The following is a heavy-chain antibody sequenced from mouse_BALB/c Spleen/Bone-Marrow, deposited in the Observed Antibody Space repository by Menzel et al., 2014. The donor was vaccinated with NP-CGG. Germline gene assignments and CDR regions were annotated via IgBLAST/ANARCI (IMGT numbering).Heavy chain of an antibody. J-gene: IGHJ1*01. CDR3: AREVGRGGYFDV. CDR2: IYPGNVNT. D-gene: IGHD1-1*02. V-gene: IGHV1S56*01. Sequence: VKLQESGPELVKPGASVRISCKASGYTFTSYYIHWVKQRPGQGLEWIGWIYPGNVNTKYNEKFRDKATLTADKSSSTAYMQLNSLTSEDSAVYFCAREVGRGGYFDVWGAGTTVTVSS. CDR1: GYTFTSYY.